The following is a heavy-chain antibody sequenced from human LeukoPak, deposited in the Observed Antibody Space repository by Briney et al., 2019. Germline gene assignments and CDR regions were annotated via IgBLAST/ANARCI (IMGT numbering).Heavy chain of an antibody. D-gene: IGHD6-13*01. J-gene: IGHJ1*01. CDR2: IYISGST. Sequence: SETLSLTCTVSGGSISNYYWSWIRQPAGKGLEWIERIYISGSTNYNPSLKSRVTMSVDTSKNQFSLKLSSVTAADTAVYYCARGYSSSWSHIAQPTEYFQHWGQGTLVTVSS. V-gene: IGHV4-4*07. CDR3: ARGYSSSWSHIAQPTEYFQH. CDR1: GGSISNYY.